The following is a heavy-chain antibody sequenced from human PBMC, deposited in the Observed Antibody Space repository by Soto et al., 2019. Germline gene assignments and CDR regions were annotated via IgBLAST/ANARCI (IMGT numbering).Heavy chain of an antibody. J-gene: IGHJ5*02. CDR3: ARGGGSYYKYWFDP. CDR2: IYYSGST. CDR1: GDSINAYY. D-gene: IGHD1-26*01. Sequence: QVQLQESGPGLVNPSETLSLTCTVSGDSINAYYWNWVRQPPGEGLEWIGYIYYSGSTSYNPSLKSRVTISLDTSKNQFSLKLRSVTAADTAVYYCARGGGSYYKYWFDPWGQGTLVTVSS. V-gene: IGHV4-59*01.